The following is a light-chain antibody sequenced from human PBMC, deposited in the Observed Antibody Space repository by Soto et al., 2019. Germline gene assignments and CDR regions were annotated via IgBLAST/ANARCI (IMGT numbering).Light chain of an antibody. J-gene: IGLJ1*01. CDR2: GNS. CDR1: SSNIGAGYD. CDR3: QSYDSSLSGYV. V-gene: IGLV1-40*01. Sequence: QSVLRQPPSVCGAPGQRVTISCTGSSSNIGAGYDVHWYQQLPGTAPKLLIYGNSNRPSGVLDRFSGSKSGTSASLAITGLQAEDEADYYCQSYDSSLSGYVFGTGTKVTVL.